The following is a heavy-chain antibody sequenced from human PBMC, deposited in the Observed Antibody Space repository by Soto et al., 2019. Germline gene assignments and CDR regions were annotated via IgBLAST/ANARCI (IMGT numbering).Heavy chain of an antibody. CDR2: ISAYNGNT. CDR1: GYTFTSYG. D-gene: IGHD2-8*01. CDR3: ARGRLMVYAVEFEP. V-gene: IGHV1-18*01. Sequence: GASVKVSCKASGYTFTSYGISWVRQAPGQGLEWMGWISAYNGNTNYAQKLQGRVTMTTDTSTSTAYMELRSLRSDDTAVYYCARGRLMVYAVEFEPWGQGTLVTVSS. J-gene: IGHJ5*02.